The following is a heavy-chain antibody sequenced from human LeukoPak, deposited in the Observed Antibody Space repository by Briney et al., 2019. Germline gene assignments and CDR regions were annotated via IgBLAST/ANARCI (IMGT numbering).Heavy chain of an antibody. CDR2: ITGNGVYT. CDR3: AKSYCGGDCG. J-gene: IGHJ4*02. CDR1: GLPFGSYG. D-gene: IGHD2-21*02. V-gene: IGHV3-23*01. Sequence: QPGGSLRLSCAVSGLPFGSYGMTWVRQAPGKGLEWVSGITGNGVYTYYADSVKGRFTISRDNSKSTLSLQMNSLRAEDTAVYYCAKSYCGGDCGWGPGTLVTVSS.